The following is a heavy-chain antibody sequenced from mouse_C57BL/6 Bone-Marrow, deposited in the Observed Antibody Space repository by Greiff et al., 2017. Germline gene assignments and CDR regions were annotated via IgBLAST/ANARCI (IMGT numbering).Heavy chain of an antibody. V-gene: IGHV1-72*01. CDR2: IDPNSGGT. D-gene: IGHD1-1*01. CDR1: GFTFTSYW. J-gene: IGHJ4*01. CDR3: ARRGFCYGSSDGAMDY. Sequence: VPLQQPGAELVKPGASVKLSCKASGFTFTSYWMPWVQQRPGRGLEWLGRIDPNSGGTTSNEKFTRKAPLTVDTPSSTAYMQLSRLTSEDSAVYYCARRGFCYGSSDGAMDYWGQGTSVTVSA.